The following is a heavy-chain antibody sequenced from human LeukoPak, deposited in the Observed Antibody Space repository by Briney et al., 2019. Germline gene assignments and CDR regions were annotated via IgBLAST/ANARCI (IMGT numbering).Heavy chain of an antibody. Sequence: GESLKISRKGSGYRFTTHWIGWVRQMPGKGLEWMGIIYPRDTDTRYSPSFQGQVTISADKSVSTAYLQWSSLKASDTAMYYCARLVAGNSADSWGQGTLVTVSS. CDR1: GYRFTTHW. J-gene: IGHJ5*02. V-gene: IGHV5-51*01. CDR2: IYPRDTDT. CDR3: ARLVAGNSADS. D-gene: IGHD6-19*01.